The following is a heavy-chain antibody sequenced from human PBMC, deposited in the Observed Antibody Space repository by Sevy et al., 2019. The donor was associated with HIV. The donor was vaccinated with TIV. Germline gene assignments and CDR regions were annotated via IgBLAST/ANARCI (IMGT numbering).Heavy chain of an antibody. V-gene: IGHV1-2*02. CDR2: INPNSGGT. CDR1: GYTFTGYY. Sequence: ASVKVSCKASGYTFTGYYMHWVRQAPGQGLEWMGWINPNSGGTKYAQKFQGRVTMTRDTAISTAYMELSRLRSDDTAGYYCAKERVYCSGGTCKPGGWFDPWGQGTLVTVSS. CDR3: AKERVYCSGGTCKPGGWFDP. D-gene: IGHD2-15*01. J-gene: IGHJ5*02.